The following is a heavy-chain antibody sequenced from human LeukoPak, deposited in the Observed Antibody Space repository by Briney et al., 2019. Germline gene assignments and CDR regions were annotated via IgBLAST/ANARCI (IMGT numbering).Heavy chain of an antibody. V-gene: IGHV4-59*01. CDR2: IYYRGGT. CDR1: GGSISTDY. Sequence: SETLSLTCTVSGGSISTDYWSWIRQPPGKGLEWIGYIYYRGGTTYNPSLKSRVTISVDTSKNQFSLRLSSVTAADTAVYYCARVSLERSSSWDDYWGQGTLVTVSS. D-gene: IGHD6-13*01. CDR3: ARVSLERSSSWDDY. J-gene: IGHJ4*02.